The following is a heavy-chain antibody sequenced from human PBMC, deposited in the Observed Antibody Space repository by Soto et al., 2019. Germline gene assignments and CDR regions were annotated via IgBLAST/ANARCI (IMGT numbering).Heavy chain of an antibody. CDR1: GFTFSSYS. V-gene: IGHV3-48*02. D-gene: IGHD6-13*01. CDR2: ISSSSSTI. J-gene: IGHJ3*02. CDR3: ATALLAAAGTGAFDI. Sequence: GGSLRLSYAASGFTFSSYSMHWVRQAPGKGLEWVSYISSSSSTIYYADSVKGRFTISRDNAKNSLYLQMNSLRDEDTAVYYCATALLAAAGTGAFDIWGQGTMVTVSS.